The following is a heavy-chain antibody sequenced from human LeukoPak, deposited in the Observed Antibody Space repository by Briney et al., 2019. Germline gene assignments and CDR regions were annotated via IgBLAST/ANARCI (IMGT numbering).Heavy chain of an antibody. CDR2: INPSGGST. CDR1: GYTFTSYY. V-gene: IGHV1-46*01. Sequence: ASVKVSCKASGYTFTSYYIHWVRQAPGQGLEWMGIINPSGGSTNYAQKFQGRATMTRDTSTSTVYMELSSLRSDDTAVYYCARGPRITLVRGGQWYFYMDVWGKGTTVTVSS. CDR3: ARGPRITLVRGGQWYFYMDV. J-gene: IGHJ6*03. D-gene: IGHD3-10*01.